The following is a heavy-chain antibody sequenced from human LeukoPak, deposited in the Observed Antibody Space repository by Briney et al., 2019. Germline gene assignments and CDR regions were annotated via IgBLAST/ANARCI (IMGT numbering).Heavy chain of an antibody. Sequence: AASVKVSCKVSGYTLTELSMHWVRQAPGKGLEWMGGFDPEDGETIYAQKFQGRVTMTEDTSTDTAYMELSSLRSEDTAVYYCATEFAQVGATGYGMDVWGQGTTVTVSS. J-gene: IGHJ6*02. CDR3: ATEFAQVGATGYGMDV. D-gene: IGHD1-26*01. CDR1: GYTLTELS. V-gene: IGHV1-24*01. CDR2: FDPEDGET.